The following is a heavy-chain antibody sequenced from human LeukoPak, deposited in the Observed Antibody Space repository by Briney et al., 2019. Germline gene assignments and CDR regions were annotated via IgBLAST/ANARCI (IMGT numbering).Heavy chain of an antibody. CDR2: INPNSGGT. V-gene: IGHV1-2*02. D-gene: IGHD3-3*01. Sequence: ASVKVSCKASGYTFTGYYMHWVRQAPGQGLEWMGWINPNSGGTNYAQKFQGRVTMTRNTSISTAYMELSSLRSEDTAVYYCARVNNGARITIFGVVIYYFDYWGQGTLVTVSS. J-gene: IGHJ4*02. CDR3: ARVNNGARITIFGVVIYYFDY. CDR1: GYTFTGYY.